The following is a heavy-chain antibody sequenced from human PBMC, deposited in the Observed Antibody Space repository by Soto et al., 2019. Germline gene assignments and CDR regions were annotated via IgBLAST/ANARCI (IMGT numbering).Heavy chain of an antibody. CDR2: ISGSGGST. V-gene: IGHV3-23*01. CDR1: GFTFSSYA. Sequence: GGSLRLSCAASGFTFSSYAMSWVRQAPGKGLEWVSAISGSGGSTYYADSVKGRFTISRDNSKNTLYLQMNSLRAEDTAVYYCARTSYYDYVWGQKDFDYWGQGTLVTVSS. J-gene: IGHJ4*02. CDR3: ARTSYYDYVWGQKDFDY. D-gene: IGHD3-16*01.